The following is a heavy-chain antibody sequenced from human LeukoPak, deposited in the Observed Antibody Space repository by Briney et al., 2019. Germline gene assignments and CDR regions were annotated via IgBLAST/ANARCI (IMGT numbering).Heavy chain of an antibody. D-gene: IGHD6-13*01. CDR1: GFTFDDYT. Sequence: PGGSLRLSCAASGFTFDDYTMHWVRQAPGKGLEWVSLISWDGGSTYYADSVKGRFTISRDNSKNTLYLQMNSLRAEDTAVYYCAKSSSSSWYLYYFDYWGQGTLVTVSS. CDR3: AKSSSSSWYLYYFDY. V-gene: IGHV3-43*01. CDR2: ISWDGGST. J-gene: IGHJ4*02.